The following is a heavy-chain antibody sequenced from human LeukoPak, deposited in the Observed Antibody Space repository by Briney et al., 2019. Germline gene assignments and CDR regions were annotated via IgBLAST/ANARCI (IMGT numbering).Heavy chain of an antibody. J-gene: IGHJ6*02. V-gene: IGHV3-30-3*01. Sequence: GRSLRLSCAASGFTFSSYAMHWVRQAPGKGLEWVAVISYDGSNKYYADSVKGRFTISRDNSKNTLYLQMNSLRAEDTAVYYCARVMYAATPYYYYYGIDVWGQGTTVTVSS. CDR3: ARVMYAATPYYYYYGIDV. CDR1: GFTFSSYA. CDR2: ISYDGSNK. D-gene: IGHD2-8*01.